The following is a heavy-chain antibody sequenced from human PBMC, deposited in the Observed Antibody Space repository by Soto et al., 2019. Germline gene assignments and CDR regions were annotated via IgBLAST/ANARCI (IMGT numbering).Heavy chain of an antibody. Sequence: GGSLRLSCAASGFTFDDYAMHWVRQAPGKGLEWVSGISWNSGSIGYADSVKGRFTISRDNAKNSLYLQMNSLRAEDTALYYCAKVYCSSTSCYYYGMDVWGQGTTVTVSS. CDR3: AKVYCSSTSCYYYGMDV. D-gene: IGHD2-2*01. V-gene: IGHV3-9*01. CDR2: ISWNSGSI. J-gene: IGHJ6*02. CDR1: GFTFDDYA.